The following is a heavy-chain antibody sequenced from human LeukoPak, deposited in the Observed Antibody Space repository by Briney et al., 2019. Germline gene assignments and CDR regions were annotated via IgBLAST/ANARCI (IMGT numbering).Heavy chain of an antibody. V-gene: IGHV3-23*01. CDR1: GFTFSHYG. D-gene: IGHD5-18*01. Sequence: GGSLRLSCAASGFTFSHYGMSWVRQAPGKGLEWVSALSGSGGTTYYADSVRGRFTISRDNSKNTLYLQVNSLRAEDTAVYYCAKDLGWIHFAYWGQGTLVTASS. CDR3: AKDLGWIHFAY. CDR2: LSGSGGTT. J-gene: IGHJ4*02.